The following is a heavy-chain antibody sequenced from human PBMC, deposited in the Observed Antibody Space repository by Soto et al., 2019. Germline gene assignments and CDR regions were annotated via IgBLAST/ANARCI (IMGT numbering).Heavy chain of an antibody. CDR3: ARPALLVTTFDY. CDR1: GGTFSSYA. V-gene: IGHV1-69*13. Sequence: SVKVSCKASGGTFSSYAISWVRQAPGQGLEWMGGIIPIFGTANYAQKFQGRVTITADESTSTAYMELSSLRSEDTAVYYCARPALLVTTFDYWGQGTLVTVSS. J-gene: IGHJ4*02. D-gene: IGHD4-17*01. CDR2: IIPIFGTA.